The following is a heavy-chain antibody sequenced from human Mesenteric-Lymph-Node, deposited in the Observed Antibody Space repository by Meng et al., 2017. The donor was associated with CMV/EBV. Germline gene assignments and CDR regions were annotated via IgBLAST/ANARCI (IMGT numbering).Heavy chain of an antibody. J-gene: IGHJ5*02. V-gene: IGHV1-58*01. D-gene: IGHD3-3*01. CDR1: GATFSRSA. CDR2: IVVGGGDT. Sequence: SVKVSCKASGATFSRSAVQWVRQVRGQCLEWIGWIVVGGGDTNYAQKFRERIVITRDMSTSTAYMELSSLRPEDTAVYYCAFCTTTRCFGRFDPWGQGTLVTVSS. CDR3: AFCTTTRCFGRFDP.